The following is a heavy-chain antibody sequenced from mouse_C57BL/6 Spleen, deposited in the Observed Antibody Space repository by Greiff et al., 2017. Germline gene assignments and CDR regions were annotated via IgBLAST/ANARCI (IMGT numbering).Heavy chain of an antibody. V-gene: IGHV3-3*01. J-gene: IGHJ4*01. CDR1: GFSINSDCY. Sequence: EVQLQQSGPSLVRPSQTLSLTCTVTGFSINSDCYWIWIRQFPGNKLEYIGYTFYSGITYYNPSLESRTYITRDTSKNQFSLKLSSVTTEDTATYYCARAYSSYLAMDYWGQGTSVTVSS. CDR2: TFYSGIT. CDR3: ARAYSSYLAMDY. D-gene: IGHD1-1*01.